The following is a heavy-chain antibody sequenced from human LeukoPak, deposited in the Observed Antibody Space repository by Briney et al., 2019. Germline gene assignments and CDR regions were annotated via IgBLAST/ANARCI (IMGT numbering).Heavy chain of an antibody. CDR2: INAGNGNT. CDR3: AREETPTVTTSSQNWFDP. CDR1: GYTFTSYA. J-gene: IGHJ5*02. Sequence: GASVKVSCKASGYTFTSYAMHWVRQAPGQRLEWMGWINAGNGNTKYSQKFQGRVTITRDTSASTAYMELSSLRSEDTAVYYCAREETPTVTTSSQNWFDPWGQGTLVTVSS. D-gene: IGHD4-17*01. V-gene: IGHV1-3*01.